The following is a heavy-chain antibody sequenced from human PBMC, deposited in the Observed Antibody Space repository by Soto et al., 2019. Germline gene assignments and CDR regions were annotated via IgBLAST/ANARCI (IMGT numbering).Heavy chain of an antibody. J-gene: IGHJ4*02. Sequence: QEQLVQSGAEVKKPGSSVTVSCKASGGLFSRYPISWVRQVPGQGLEWMGGIIPVFQTAYYTQRFQGRVTITADESTNTAYMELSSLRSEDTAIYSCERGGSGYTWFNEFWGQGTLVTVSS. V-gene: IGHV1-69*01. D-gene: IGHD3-22*01. CDR2: IIPVFQTA. CDR1: GGLFSRYP. CDR3: ERGGSGYTWFNEF.